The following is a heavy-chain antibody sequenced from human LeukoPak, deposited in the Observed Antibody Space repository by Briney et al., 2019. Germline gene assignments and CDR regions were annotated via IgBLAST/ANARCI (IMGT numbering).Heavy chain of an antibody. V-gene: IGHV4-59*12. D-gene: IGHD6-13*01. Sequence: SETLSLACTVSGGSISSYYWSWIRQPPGKGLEWIGYIYYSGSTNYNPSLKSRVTISVDTSKNQFSLKLSSVTAADTAVYYCARDSYGSSWYNWQKSEWFDPWGQGTLVTVSS. CDR1: GGSISSYY. CDR2: IYYSGST. CDR3: ARDSYGSSWYNWQKSEWFDP. J-gene: IGHJ5*02.